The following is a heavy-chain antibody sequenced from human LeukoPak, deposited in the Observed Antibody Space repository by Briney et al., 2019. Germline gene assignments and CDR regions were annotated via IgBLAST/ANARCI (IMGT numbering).Heavy chain of an antibody. CDR1: GGSISSYY. CDR2: IYYSGST. CDR3: ARGNRATRVYYYYYMDV. J-gene: IGHJ6*03. Sequence: SETLSLTCTVSGGSISSYYWSWIRQPPGKGLEWIGYIYYSGSTYYNPSLKSRVTISVDTSKNQFSLKLSSVTAADTAVYYCARGNRATRVYYYYYMDVWGKGTTVTISS. D-gene: IGHD1-1*01. V-gene: IGHV4-59*01.